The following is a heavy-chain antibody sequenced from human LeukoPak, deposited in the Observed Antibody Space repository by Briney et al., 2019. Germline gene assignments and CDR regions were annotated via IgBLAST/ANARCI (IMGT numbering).Heavy chain of an antibody. CDR2: ISSSSSYI. CDR1: GFTFSSYS. J-gene: IGHJ4*02. D-gene: IGHD6-13*01. CDR3: AREGSSSWNARIDY. V-gene: IGHV3-21*01. Sequence: PGRSLRLSCAASGFTFSSYSMNWVRQAPGKGLEWVSSISSSSSYIYYADSVKGRFTISRDNAKNSLYLQMNSLRAEDTAVYYCAREGSSSWNARIDYWGQGTLVTVSS.